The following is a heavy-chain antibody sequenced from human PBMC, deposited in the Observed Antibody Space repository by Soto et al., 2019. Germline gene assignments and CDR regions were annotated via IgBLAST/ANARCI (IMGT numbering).Heavy chain of an antibody. V-gene: IGHV4-34*01. J-gene: IGHJ5*02. CDR3: ARGSLTNYDSGIPNWFDP. CDR2: INHSGST. Sequence: SETLSLTCAVYAGSFRGYYWRWISQHPRKGLEWIGEINHSGSTNYNPSLKTRVTISVDTSKNQFSLKLSSVTATDTAVYYFARGSLTNYDSGIPNWFDPWGQGTLVSVSS. CDR1: AGSFRGYY. D-gene: IGHD3-10*01.